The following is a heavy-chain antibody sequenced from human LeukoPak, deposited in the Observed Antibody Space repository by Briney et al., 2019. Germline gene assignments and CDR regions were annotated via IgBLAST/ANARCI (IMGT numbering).Heavy chain of an antibody. CDR3: AKGDYDFWSGYFDY. Sequence: GGSLRLSCAASGFTFSSYGMSWVRQAPGKGLEWVSAISGSGGSTYYADSVKGRFTISRDNSKNTLYLQMNSLRAEDTAVYYCAKGDYDFWSGYFDYWGQGTLVTVSS. CDR1: GFTFSSYG. D-gene: IGHD3-3*01. J-gene: IGHJ4*02. CDR2: ISGSGGST. V-gene: IGHV3-23*01.